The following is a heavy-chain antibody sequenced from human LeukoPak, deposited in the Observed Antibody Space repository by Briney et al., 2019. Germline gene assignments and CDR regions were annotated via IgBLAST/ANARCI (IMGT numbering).Heavy chain of an antibody. D-gene: IGHD6-19*01. CDR2: INPNSGGT. Sequence: ASVKVSCKASGYTFTGQFLHWVRLAPGQGLEWMGWINPNSGGTIYAQKFQGRVTMTRDTSISAAYMELSGLRADDTAMYYCAREILAGTTNFDYWGQGTLVTVSS. CDR1: GYTFTGQF. V-gene: IGHV1-2*02. J-gene: IGHJ4*02. CDR3: AREILAGTTNFDY.